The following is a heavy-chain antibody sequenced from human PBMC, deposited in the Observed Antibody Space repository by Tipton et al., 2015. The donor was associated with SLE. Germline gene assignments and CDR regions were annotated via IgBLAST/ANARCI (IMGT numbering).Heavy chain of an antibody. CDR3: ARDFSSGWPYYYYFCGMDV. J-gene: IGHJ6*02. D-gene: IGHD6-19*01. CDR1: GFTFSTSN. Sequence: SLRLSCATSGFTFSTSNMHWVRQAPGKGLEWVSLIRFDREHQYNADSVKGRFTTSRDNAKNSLYLQMNSLRAEDTAVYYCARDFSSGWPYYYYFCGMDVWGQGTTVTVSS. V-gene: IGHV3-33*01. CDR2: IRFDREHQ.